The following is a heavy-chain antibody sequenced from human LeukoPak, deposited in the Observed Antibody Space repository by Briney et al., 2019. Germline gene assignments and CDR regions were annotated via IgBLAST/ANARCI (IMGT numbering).Heavy chain of an antibody. Sequence: ASVKVSCKASGYTFTSYGISWVRQAPGQGLEWMGWISAYNGNTNYAQKLQGRVTMTTDTSTSTAYMELRSLRSDDTAVYYCAAGYSSSWSGATIDYWGQGTLVTVSS. V-gene: IGHV1-18*01. D-gene: IGHD6-13*01. CDR2: ISAYNGNT. CDR3: AAGYSSSWSGATIDY. CDR1: GYTFTSYG. J-gene: IGHJ4*02.